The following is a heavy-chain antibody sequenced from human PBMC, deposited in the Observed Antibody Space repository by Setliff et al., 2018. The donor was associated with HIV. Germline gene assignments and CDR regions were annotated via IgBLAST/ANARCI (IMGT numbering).Heavy chain of an antibody. CDR2: IYHSGST. V-gene: IGHV4-38-2*01. CDR1: GFSVNSDYY. J-gene: IGHJ5*02. D-gene: IGHD1-1*01. Sequence: PSETLSLTCAVSGFSVNSDYYWAWIRQSPGRGLEWIGQIYHSGSTRYNPSIRSRVTMSIDTSKDHFSLKLTPPTASDTAIYYCARLWLHKEDDKPRFDPWGQGILVTVSS. CDR3: ARLWLHKEDDKPRFDP.